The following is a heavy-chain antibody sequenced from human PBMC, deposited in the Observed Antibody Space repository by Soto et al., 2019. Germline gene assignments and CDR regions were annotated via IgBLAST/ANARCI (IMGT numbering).Heavy chain of an antibody. Sequence: PGGSLRLACAASGFTFSSYAMTWVRQAPGKGLEWVSAIGGSGGTTHYADSVKGRFTISRDNSRNTLYLQMNGLRAEDTAAYYCVKVCCSRTRCYRYFDYWGQGT. D-gene: IGHD2-2*01. CDR3: VKVCCSRTRCYRYFDY. J-gene: IGHJ4*02. CDR1: GFTFSSYA. CDR2: IGGSGGTT. V-gene: IGHV3-23*01.